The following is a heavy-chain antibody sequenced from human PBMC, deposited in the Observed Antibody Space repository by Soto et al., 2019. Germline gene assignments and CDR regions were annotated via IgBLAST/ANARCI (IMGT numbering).Heavy chain of an antibody. CDR3: ARPHCSGSSCYPVSYYMDV. CDR1: GGSFSGYY. V-gene: IGHV4-34*01. Sequence: QVQLQQWGAGLLKPSETLSLTCAVYGGSFSGYYWSWIRQPPGKGLEWIGEINHSGSTNYNPSLKSRVTISVDTSTTQFSLKLSSVTAADTAVYYCARPHCSGSSCYPVSYYMDVWGKGTTVTVSS. D-gene: IGHD2-15*01. J-gene: IGHJ6*03. CDR2: INHSGST.